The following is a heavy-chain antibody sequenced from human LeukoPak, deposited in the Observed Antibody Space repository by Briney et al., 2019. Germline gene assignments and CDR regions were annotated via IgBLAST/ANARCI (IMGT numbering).Heavy chain of an antibody. D-gene: IGHD3-10*01. Sequence: SETLSLTRTVSGGSISSYYWSWIRQPPGKGLEWIGYIYATGSTNYNPSLKSRVTISVDTSKNQFALNLRSVTAADTAVYYCARHGSVRSPLGPWGQGTLVTVSS. J-gene: IGHJ5*02. CDR1: GGSISSYY. CDR3: ARHGSVRSPLGP. V-gene: IGHV4-4*09. CDR2: IYATGST.